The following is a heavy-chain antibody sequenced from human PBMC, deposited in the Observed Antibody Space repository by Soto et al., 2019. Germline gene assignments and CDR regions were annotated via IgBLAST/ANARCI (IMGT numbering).Heavy chain of an antibody. CDR1: GYTLTELS. CDR2: FDPEDGET. V-gene: IGHV1-24*01. CDR3: ARDPQPPYYYDSSGYYGPLFDY. Sequence: ASVKVSCKVSGYTLTELSMHWVRQAPGKGLEWMGGFDPEDGETIYAQKFQGRVTMTEDTSTDTAYMELSSLRSEDTAVYYCARDPQPPYYYDSSGYYGPLFDYWGQGTLVTVSS. D-gene: IGHD3-22*01. J-gene: IGHJ4*02.